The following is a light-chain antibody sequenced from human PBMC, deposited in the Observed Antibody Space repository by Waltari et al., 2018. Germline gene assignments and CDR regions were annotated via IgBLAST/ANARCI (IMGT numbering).Light chain of an antibody. CDR2: QDN. Sequence: SYDLTQPPSVSVSPGQTASVTCSGDKLGAKYVCWYQQKPGQSPVLVIYQDNKRPSGIPERFSGSNSRNTATLTISGTQAMDEADYYCQAWDSSTVVFGGGTKLTVL. CDR3: QAWDSSTVV. V-gene: IGLV3-1*01. J-gene: IGLJ2*01. CDR1: KLGAKY.